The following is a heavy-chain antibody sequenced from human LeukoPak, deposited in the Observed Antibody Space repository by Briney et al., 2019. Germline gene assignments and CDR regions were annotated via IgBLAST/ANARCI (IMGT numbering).Heavy chain of an antibody. V-gene: IGHV2-5*01. Sequence: ESGPTLLKAPPTLTFTCTFSGFSLSTGEVGVGWIRQTPGKALEWLALIYWNDDQPCRPSLRNRLTLTKDTSKNQVVLRMSNMDPLDTGTYYCAHLRYGHFYVDYWGQGALVTVSS. J-gene: IGHJ4*02. CDR3: AHLRYGHFYVDY. CDR2: IYWNDDQ. D-gene: IGHD4-17*01. CDR1: GFSLSTGEVG.